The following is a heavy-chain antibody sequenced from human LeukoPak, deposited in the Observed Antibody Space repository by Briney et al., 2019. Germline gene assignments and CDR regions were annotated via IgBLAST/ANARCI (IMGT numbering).Heavy chain of an antibody. CDR3: VKTMVTFGGIIRADAFDI. CDR2: INNNGGTT. V-gene: IGHV3-64D*06. J-gene: IGHJ3*02. D-gene: IGHD3-16*01. CDR1: GFTFSIYA. Sequence: GSLRPSCSASGFTFSIYAMHWVRQAPGKGLEYLSGINNNGGTTNYADSVKGRFTISRDNFKNTLYLQMSSLRPEDTAVYYCVKTMVTFGGIIRADAFDIWGQGTMVTVSS.